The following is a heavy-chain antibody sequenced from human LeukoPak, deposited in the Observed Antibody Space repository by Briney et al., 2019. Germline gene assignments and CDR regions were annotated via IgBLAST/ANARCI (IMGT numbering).Heavy chain of an antibody. CDR1: GGTFSSYA. CDR2: ITPIFGTA. CDR3: ARGDYYDSSGYYPGDY. D-gene: IGHD3-22*01. Sequence: ASVKVSCKASGGTFSSYAISWVRQAPGQGLEWMGGITPIFGTANYAQKFQGRVMITADESTSTAYMELSSLRSEDTAVYYCARGDYYDSSGYYPGDYWGQGTLVTVSS. J-gene: IGHJ4*02. V-gene: IGHV1-69*13.